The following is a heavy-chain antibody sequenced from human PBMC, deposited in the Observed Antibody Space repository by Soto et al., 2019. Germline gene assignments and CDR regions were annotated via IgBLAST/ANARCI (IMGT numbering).Heavy chain of an antibody. V-gene: IGHV1-69*13. CDR1: GYTFTSYY. D-gene: IGHD5-12*01. CDR2: IIPIFGTA. J-gene: IGHJ6*02. CDR3: GLVATAVDYYYGMDV. Sequence: SVKVSCKASGYTFTSYYMHWVRQAPGQGLEWMGGIIPIFGTANYAQKFQGRVTITADESTSTAYMELSSLRSEDTAVYYCGLVATAVDYYYGMDVWGQGTTVTVSS.